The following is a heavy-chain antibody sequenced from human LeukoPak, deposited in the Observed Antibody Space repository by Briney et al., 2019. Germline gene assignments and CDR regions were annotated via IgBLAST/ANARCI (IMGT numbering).Heavy chain of an antibody. D-gene: IGHD6-13*01. CDR1: GYTFTSYD. Sequence: ASVKVSCKASGYTFTSYDINWVRQATGQGLEWMGIINPSGGSTSYAQKFQGRVTMTRDMSTSTVYMELSSLRSEDTAVYYCASSRDSSSWYLPYMDVWGKGTTVTISS. V-gene: IGHV1-46*01. CDR2: INPSGGST. J-gene: IGHJ6*03. CDR3: ASSRDSSSWYLPYMDV.